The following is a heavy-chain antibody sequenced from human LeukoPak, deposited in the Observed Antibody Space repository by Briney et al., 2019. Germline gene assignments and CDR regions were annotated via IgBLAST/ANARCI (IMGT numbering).Heavy chain of an antibody. J-gene: IGHJ4*02. Sequence: GGSLRLSCAASGFTFSSYSMNWVRQAPGKGLEWVSSIISSSSYKYYADSVKGRFTVSRDNAKNSLYLQMTSLRAEDTAVYYCARDLDPHLYDLWSGYPFDYWSQGTLVIVSS. D-gene: IGHD3-3*01. CDR3: ARDLDPHLYDLWSGYPFDY. CDR1: GFTFSSYS. CDR2: IISSSSYK. V-gene: IGHV3-21*01.